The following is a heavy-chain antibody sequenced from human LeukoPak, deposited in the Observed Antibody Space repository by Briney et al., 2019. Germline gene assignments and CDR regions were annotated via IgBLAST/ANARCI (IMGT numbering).Heavy chain of an antibody. D-gene: IGHD2-2*02. Sequence: PSETLSLTCSVSGYSISSGYYWGWIRQPPGKGLEWIGSIYHSGSTYYNPSLKSRVTISVDTSKNQFSLKLSSVTAADTAVYYCARQPQDGYCSSTSCYTVDWFDPWGQGTLVTVSS. CDR1: GYSISSGYY. CDR3: ARQPQDGYCSSTSCYTVDWFDP. V-gene: IGHV4-38-2*02. J-gene: IGHJ5*02. CDR2: IYHSGST.